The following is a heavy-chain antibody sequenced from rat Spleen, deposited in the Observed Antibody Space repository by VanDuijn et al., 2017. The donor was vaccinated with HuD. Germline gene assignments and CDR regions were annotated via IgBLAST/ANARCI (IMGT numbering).Heavy chain of an antibody. V-gene: IGHV5-31*01. D-gene: IGHD1-1*01. CDR3: ASEDYYMDA. J-gene: IGHJ4*01. CDR2: ITNSGVNT. CDR1: GFTFNDYW. Sequence: EVQLVESGGGAVQPGRSLKLSCAASGFTFNDYWMTWIRQVPGKGLEWVASITNSGVNTYYPDSVKGRFTISRDNAKSTLYLQMDSLRSEDTATYYCASEDYYMDAWGQGASVTVSS.